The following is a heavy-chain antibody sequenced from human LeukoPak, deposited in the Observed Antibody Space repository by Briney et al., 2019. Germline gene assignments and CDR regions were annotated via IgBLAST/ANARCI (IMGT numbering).Heavy chain of an antibody. J-gene: IGHJ3*02. CDR1: GFTFSSYA. CDR2: ISYDGSNK. CDR3: HKSYYDFWSGYPPWAFDI. Sequence: GGSLRLSCAASGFTFSSYAMHWVRQAPGKGLEWVAVISYDGSNKYYADSVKGRFTISRDNSKNTLYLQMNSLRAEDTAVYYCHKSYYDFWSGYPPWAFDIWGQGTMVTVSS. V-gene: IGHV3-30-3*01. D-gene: IGHD3-3*01.